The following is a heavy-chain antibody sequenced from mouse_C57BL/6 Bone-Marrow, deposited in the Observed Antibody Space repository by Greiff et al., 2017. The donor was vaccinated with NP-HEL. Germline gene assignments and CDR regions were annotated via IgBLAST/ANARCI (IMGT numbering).Heavy chain of an antibody. CDR1: GYTFTSYW. J-gene: IGHJ1*03. V-gene: IGHV1-52*01. CDR2: IDPSDSET. D-gene: IGHD1-1*01. CDR3: ASTVDWYFDV. Sequence: QVQLKQPGAELVRPGSSVKLSCKASGYTFTSYWMHWVKQRPIQGLEWIGNIDPSDSETHYNQKFKDKATLTVDKSSSTAYMQLSSLTSEDSAVYYCASTVDWYFDVWGTGTTVTVSS.